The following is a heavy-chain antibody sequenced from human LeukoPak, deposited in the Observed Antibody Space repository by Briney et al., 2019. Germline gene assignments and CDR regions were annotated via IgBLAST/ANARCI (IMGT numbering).Heavy chain of an antibody. CDR1: GYTFTDYY. CDR3: AISSITILDY. Sequence: ASVKVSCKVSGYTFTDYYMHWVQQAPGKGLEWMGLVDPEDGETIYAEKFRGRVTITADASTDTAYMELSSLRSEDTAVYYCAISSITILDYWGQGTLVTVSS. V-gene: IGHV1-69-2*01. D-gene: IGHD3-9*01. J-gene: IGHJ4*02. CDR2: VDPEDGET.